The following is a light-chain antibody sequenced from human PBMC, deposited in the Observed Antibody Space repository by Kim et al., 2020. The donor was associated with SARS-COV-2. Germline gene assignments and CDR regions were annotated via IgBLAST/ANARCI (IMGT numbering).Light chain of an antibody. CDR1: INKVGSLG. CDR2: RND. CDR3: SAWDPSLGAWV. V-gene: IGLV10-54*01. J-gene: IGLJ3*02. Sequence: QTATLACTGNINKVGSLGAAWLQQHQGHPPKLLSYRNDNRPSGISERLSASRSGNTASLTITGVQPEDEADYYCSAWDPSLGAWVFGGGTKVTVL.